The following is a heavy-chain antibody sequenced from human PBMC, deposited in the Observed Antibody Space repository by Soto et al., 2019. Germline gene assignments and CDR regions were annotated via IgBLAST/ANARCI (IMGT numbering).Heavy chain of an antibody. D-gene: IGHD6-13*01. Sequence: SETLSLTCAVSGGSISRGGYSWSWIRQPPGKGLEWIGYIYHTGSTYYNPSLKSRVSISVDTSKNQFSLKLSSVTAADTAVYYCARHSSSWPIFDYWGQGTLVTVSS. CDR2: IYHTGST. CDR1: GGSISRGGYS. CDR3: ARHSSSWPIFDY. V-gene: IGHV4-30-2*01. J-gene: IGHJ4*02.